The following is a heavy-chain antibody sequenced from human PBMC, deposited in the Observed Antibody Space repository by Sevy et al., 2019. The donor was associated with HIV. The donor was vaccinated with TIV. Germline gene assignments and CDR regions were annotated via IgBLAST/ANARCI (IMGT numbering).Heavy chain of an antibody. J-gene: IGHJ4*02. V-gene: IGHV3-30*18. CDR2: ISHDGRST. D-gene: IGHD2-21*01. CDR3: AKGGCKCGAHDCFMQ. Sequence: GGSLRLSCATSGFTFSGHGMHWVRHAPGKGLEWLAVISHDGRSTFDAASVKGRFIISRDNSKNTLFLQMNSLTAADTAVYYCAKGGCKCGAHDCFMQWGQGTLVTVSS. CDR1: GFTFSGHG.